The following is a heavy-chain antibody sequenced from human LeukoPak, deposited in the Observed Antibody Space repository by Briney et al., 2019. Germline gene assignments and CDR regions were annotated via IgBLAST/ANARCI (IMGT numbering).Heavy chain of an antibody. CDR2: IIPIFGTG. CDR3: ARGEAVADRRTVFDP. V-gene: IGHV1-69*05. J-gene: IGHJ5*02. D-gene: IGHD6-19*01. CDR1: GGTFISYA. Sequence: GASVKVSCKASGGTFISYAISWVRQAPGQGLEWMGGIIPIFGTGNYAQNLQGRVTITTDESTSTDYMSLSSLRTDDTAVYYCARGEAVADRRTVFDPWGEGDLVSVSS.